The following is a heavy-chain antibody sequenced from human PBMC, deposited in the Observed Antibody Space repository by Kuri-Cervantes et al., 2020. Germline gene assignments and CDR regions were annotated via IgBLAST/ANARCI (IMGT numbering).Heavy chain of an antibody. V-gene: IGHV1-18*01. J-gene: IGHJ6*03. CDR2: ISAYNGDT. Sequence: ASVKVSCKASGYTFTNFGISWVRQAPGQGLEWMGWISAYNGDTNYAQKLQGRVTMTTDTSTSTAYMELRSLRSDDTAVYYCARTSYYYYYMDVWGRGTTVTVSS. CDR1: GYTFTNFG. CDR3: ARTSYYYYYMDV. D-gene: IGHD3-10*01.